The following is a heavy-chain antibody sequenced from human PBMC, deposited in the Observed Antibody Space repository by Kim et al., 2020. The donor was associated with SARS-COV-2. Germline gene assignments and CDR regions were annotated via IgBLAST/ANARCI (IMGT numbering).Heavy chain of an antibody. J-gene: IGHJ4*02. Sequence: PSLKSRVTISVDTSKNQFSLKRSSVTAADTAVYYCASRERIAAAGRGIDYWGQGTLVTVSS. V-gene: IGHV4-34*01. CDR3: ASRERIAAAGRGIDY. D-gene: IGHD6-13*01.